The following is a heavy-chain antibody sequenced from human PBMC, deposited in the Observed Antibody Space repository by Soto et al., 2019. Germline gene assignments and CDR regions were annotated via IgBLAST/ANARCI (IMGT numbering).Heavy chain of an antibody. CDR3: AYRGEAARPLDP. D-gene: IGHD6-6*01. V-gene: IGHV2-5*02. CDR2: IYWDDDK. CDR1: GFSLSTSGEG. J-gene: IGHJ5*02. Sequence: QITLKESGPPLVKPAQTLTLTCTFSGFSLSTSGEGVGWIRQPPGKAPEWLALIYWDDDKRYSPSLKSRLTITKDTSKNQVVLTMTNMDPVDTATYYCAYRGEAARPLDPWGQGTLVTVSS.